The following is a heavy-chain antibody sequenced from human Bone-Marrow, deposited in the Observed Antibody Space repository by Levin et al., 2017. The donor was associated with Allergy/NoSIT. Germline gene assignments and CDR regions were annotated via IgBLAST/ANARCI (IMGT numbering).Heavy chain of an antibody. J-gene: IGHJ6*02. V-gene: IGHV3-21*01. Sequence: PGESLKISCAASGILFSSYDMNWVRQAPGKGLEWVSSISAGGNYIYYADSVKGRFTISRDNAKNSLFLQMNSLRAEDTAVYYCASWAMYHYDRSAFDYVYYAMDVWGQGTTVTVSS. CDR2: ISAGGNYI. CDR1: GILFSSYD. D-gene: IGHD3-22*01. CDR3: ASWAMYHYDRSAFDYVYYAMDV.